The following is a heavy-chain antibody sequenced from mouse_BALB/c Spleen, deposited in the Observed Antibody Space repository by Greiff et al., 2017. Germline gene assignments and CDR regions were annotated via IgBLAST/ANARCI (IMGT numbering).Heavy chain of an antibody. J-gene: IGHJ4*01. D-gene: IGHD2-1*01. CDR2: ISYSGST. CDR3: ARGDGNYDAMDY. Sequence: EVKVEESGPGLVKPSQSLSLTCTVTGYSITSDYAWNWIRQFPGNKLEWMGYISYSGSTSYNPSLKSRISITRDTSKNQFFLQLNSVTTEDTATYYCARGDGNYDAMDYWGQGTSVTVSS. CDR1: GYSITSDYA. V-gene: IGHV3-2*02.